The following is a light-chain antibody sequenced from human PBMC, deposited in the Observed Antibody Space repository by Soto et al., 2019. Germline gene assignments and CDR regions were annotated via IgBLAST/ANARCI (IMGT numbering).Light chain of an antibody. CDR1: QTVRSSS. Sequence: DIVLTQSPGTLSLSPGERATLSCRASQTVRSSSLAWYQQKPGQAPRLLIFGASTRAAGFPDRFSGSGSGTDFTLTISRLEPEDFAVYYCQQRRNWPPITFGQGTRLEIK. CDR2: GAS. J-gene: IGKJ5*01. CDR3: QQRRNWPPIT. V-gene: IGKV3D-20*02.